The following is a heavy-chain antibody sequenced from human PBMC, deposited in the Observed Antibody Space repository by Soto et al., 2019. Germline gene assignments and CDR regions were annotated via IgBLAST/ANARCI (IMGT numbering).Heavy chain of an antibody. CDR3: ARVDGYNRAYLDY. CDR1: GGSISSGDYY. Sequence: QVQLQESGPGLVKPSQTLSLTCTVSGGSISSGDYYWSWIRQPPGKGLEWIGYIYYSGSTCYNPSLKSRVTISVDTSKNQFSLKLSSVTAADTAVYYCARVDGYNRAYLDYWGQGTLVTVSS. J-gene: IGHJ4*02. D-gene: IGHD5-12*01. CDR2: IYYSGST. V-gene: IGHV4-30-4*01.